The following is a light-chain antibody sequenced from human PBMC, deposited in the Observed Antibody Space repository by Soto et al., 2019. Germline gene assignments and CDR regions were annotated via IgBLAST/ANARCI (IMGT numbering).Light chain of an antibody. CDR3: QAWDSSTVKV. CDR2: QDN. V-gene: IGLV3-1*01. J-gene: IGLJ2*01. CDR1: KLGDKY. Sequence: SYELTQPPSVSVSPGQTASITCSGDKLGDKYACWYQQKPGQSPVLVIYQDNKRPSGIPERFSGSNSGNTATLTIRGTQAMDEADYYCQAWDSSTVKVFGGGTKLTVL.